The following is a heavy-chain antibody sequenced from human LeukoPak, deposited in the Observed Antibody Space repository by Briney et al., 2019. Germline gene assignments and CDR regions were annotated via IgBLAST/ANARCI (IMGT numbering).Heavy chain of an antibody. V-gene: IGHV3-23*01. D-gene: IGHD2-15*01. CDR3: ATQPRRYCSGGSCYC. CDR1: GFTFSSYA. J-gene: IGHJ4*02. Sequence: GGSLRLSCAASGFTFSSYAMSWVRQAPGKGLEWVSANSGSGGSTYYADSVKGRFTISRDNSKNTLYLQMNSLRAEDTAVYYCATQPRRYCSGGSCYCWGQGTLVTVSS. CDR2: NSGSGGST.